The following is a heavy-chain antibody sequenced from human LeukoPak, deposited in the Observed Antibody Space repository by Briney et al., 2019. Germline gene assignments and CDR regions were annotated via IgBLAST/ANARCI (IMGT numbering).Heavy chain of an antibody. D-gene: IGHD5-18*01. V-gene: IGHV4-38-2*01. J-gene: IGHJ4*02. Sequence: PSETPSLSCAVSGYSISNGYYWGWIRQPPGKGLEWIGSIYPSGITYYNPSLKSRVTISIDTSKNQFSLRLTSVTAADTAVYYCTRGRRGGYNYAAIGYWGMRILVTASS. CDR2: IYPSGIT. CDR3: TRGRRGGYNYAAIGY. CDR1: GYSISNGYY.